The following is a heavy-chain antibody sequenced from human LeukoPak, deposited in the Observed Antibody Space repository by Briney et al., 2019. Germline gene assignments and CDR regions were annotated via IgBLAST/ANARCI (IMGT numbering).Heavy chain of an antibody. CDR1: GGSISNW. J-gene: IGHJ1*01. V-gene: IGHV4-4*02. CDR2: IHHSGRT. D-gene: IGHD3-10*01. Sequence: SETLSLTCAVSGGSISNWWSWVRQPPGKGLEWIGEIHHSGRTNYNPSLKSRVFLSLDMSRNQLSLKLRSVTAADTAFYYCARHMEVTGSGGFPDWGQGTLVTVSS. CDR3: ARHMEVTGSGGFPD.